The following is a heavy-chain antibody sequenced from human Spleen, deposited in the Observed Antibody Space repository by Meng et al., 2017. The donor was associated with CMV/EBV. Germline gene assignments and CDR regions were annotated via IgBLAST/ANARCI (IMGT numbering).Heavy chain of an antibody. V-gene: IGHV4-34*01. CDR2: INHSGST. CDR3: ARGLAYSSSPRGWFDP. J-gene: IGHJ5*02. D-gene: IGHD6-6*01. Sequence: QGQLQQWGAGLLKPSGTLSLTCAVYGGSFSGYYWSWIRQPPGKGLEWIGEINHSGSTNYNPSLKSRVTISVDTSKNQFSLKLSSVTAADTAVYYCARGLAYSSSPRGWFDPWGQGTLVTVSS. CDR1: GGSFSGYY.